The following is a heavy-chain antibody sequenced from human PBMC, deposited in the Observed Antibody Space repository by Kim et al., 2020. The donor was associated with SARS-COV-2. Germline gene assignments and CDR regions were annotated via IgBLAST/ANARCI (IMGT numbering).Heavy chain of an antibody. CDR3: ARGNGWHDY. CDR2: IRYSGST. Sequence: SETLSLTCTVSGGSMRNYYWTWIRQPPGKGLEWIGYIRYSGSTNFNPSLKSRVTISVDTSKNQFSLKLNSVTAADTAVYYCARGNGWHDYWGQGTLVTVS. V-gene: IGHV4-59*13. CDR1: GGSMRNYY. D-gene: IGHD6-19*01. J-gene: IGHJ4*02.